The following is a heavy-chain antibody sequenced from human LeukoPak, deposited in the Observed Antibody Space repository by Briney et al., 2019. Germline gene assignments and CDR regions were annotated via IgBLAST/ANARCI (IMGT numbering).Heavy chain of an antibody. CDR3: AKDRGY. Sequence: PGRSLRLSCAASGFTFNNYGMTWVRQAPGKGLEWVSSIGGSGARTDYADSVKGRFTISRDNSKNTLYLQMNSLRAEDTAVYYCAKDRGYWGQGTLVTVSS. V-gene: IGHV3-23*01. J-gene: IGHJ4*02. CDR1: GFTFNNYG. CDR2: IGGSGART.